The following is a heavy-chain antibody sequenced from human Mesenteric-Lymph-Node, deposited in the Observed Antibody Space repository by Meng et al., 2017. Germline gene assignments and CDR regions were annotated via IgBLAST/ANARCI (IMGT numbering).Heavy chain of an antibody. CDR2: IYYSGST. Sequence: SETLSLTCTVSGGSISSSSYYWGWIRQPPGKGLEWIGSIYYSGSTYYNPSLKSRVTISVDTSKNQFSLKLSSVTAADTAVYYCARSDYYDSSGYYHGRWDFDYWGQGTLVTVSS. CDR3: ARSDYYDSSGYYHGRWDFDY. V-gene: IGHV4-39*07. CDR1: GGSISSSSYY. D-gene: IGHD3-22*01. J-gene: IGHJ4*02.